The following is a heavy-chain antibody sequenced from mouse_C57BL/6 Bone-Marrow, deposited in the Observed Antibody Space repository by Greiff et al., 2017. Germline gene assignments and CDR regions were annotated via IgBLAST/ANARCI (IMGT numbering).Heavy chain of an antibody. CDR2: ILPSIGRT. V-gene: IGHV15-2*01. J-gene: IGHJ2*01. D-gene: IGHD4-1*01. CDR3: ARPGRDWEGDFDY. Sequence: QVQLQQSGSELRSPGSSVKLSCKDFDSEVFPIAYMSWVRQKPGHGFEWIGGILPSIGRTIYGEKFEDKATLDADTQSNTAYLELNSLTSEASAIYYWARPGRDWEGDFDYWGQGTTLTVSS. CDR1: DSEVFPIAY.